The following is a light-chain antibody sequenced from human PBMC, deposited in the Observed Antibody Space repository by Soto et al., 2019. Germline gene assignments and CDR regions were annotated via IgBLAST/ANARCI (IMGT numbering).Light chain of an antibody. CDR3: QQYNSYWT. V-gene: IGKV1-5*01. CDR2: DAS. CDR1: QSISSW. J-gene: IGKJ1*01. Sequence: DIQMTQSPSTLSASVGGRVTIACRASQSISSWLAWYQQKPGKAPKVLIYDASSLESGVPSRFSGSGSGTEFTLTISSLQPDDFATYYCQQYNSYWTFGQGTKVDIK.